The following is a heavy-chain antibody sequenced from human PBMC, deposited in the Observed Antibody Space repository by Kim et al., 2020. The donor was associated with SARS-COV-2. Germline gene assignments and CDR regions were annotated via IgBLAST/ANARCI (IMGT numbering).Heavy chain of an antibody. Sequence: YYADSVKGLLPIPRDNAQNSLYLQMNSLRDEDTALYYCARDRGNSGALDYWGQGVLVIVSS. J-gene: IGHJ4*02. V-gene: IGHV3-48*02. CDR3: ARDRGNSGALDY. D-gene: IGHD5-12*01.